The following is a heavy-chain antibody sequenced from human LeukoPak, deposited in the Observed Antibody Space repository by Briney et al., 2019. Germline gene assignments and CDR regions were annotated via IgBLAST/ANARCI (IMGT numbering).Heavy chain of an antibody. Sequence: GQSLRLSCAASGFTFSTYSMNWVRQAPGTGLEWVSYISSSSSTIYYADSVKGRFTISRDNVKNSLYLQMNSLRDEDTAVYYCARDQPQGYYYYGMDVWGQGTTVTVSS. CDR1: GFTFSTYS. CDR3: ARDQPQGYYYYGMDV. V-gene: IGHV3-48*02. CDR2: ISSSSSTI. J-gene: IGHJ6*02.